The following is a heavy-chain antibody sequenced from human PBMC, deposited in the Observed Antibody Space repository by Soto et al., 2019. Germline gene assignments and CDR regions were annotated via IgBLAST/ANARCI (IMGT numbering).Heavy chain of an antibody. J-gene: IGHJ6*02. CDR3: ARGYYDSSGPASFYYYYCGMDV. V-gene: IGHV1-18*01. Sequence: ASVKVSCKASGYTFTSYGISWVRQAPGQGLEWMGWISAYNGNTNYAQKLQGRVTMTTDTSTSTAYMELRSLRSDDTAVYYCARGYYDSSGPASFYYYYCGMDVWGQGTTVTVSS. D-gene: IGHD3-22*01. CDR2: ISAYNGNT. CDR1: GYTFTSYG.